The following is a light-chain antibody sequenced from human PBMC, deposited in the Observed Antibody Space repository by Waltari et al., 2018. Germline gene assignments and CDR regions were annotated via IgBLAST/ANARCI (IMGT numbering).Light chain of an antibody. CDR3: SSYTGWIYV. CDR1: SSDVGTYNS. J-gene: IGLJ1*01. V-gene: IGLV2-14*02. CDR2: GVN. Sequence: QSALTQPASVSGSPGQSITISCTGTSSDVGTYNSVSWYQQHPGKGPKLIIFGVNKRSSVVSNRVSGPKSGNTASLTISGLQTEDEADYYCSSYTGWIYVFGSGTKVTVL.